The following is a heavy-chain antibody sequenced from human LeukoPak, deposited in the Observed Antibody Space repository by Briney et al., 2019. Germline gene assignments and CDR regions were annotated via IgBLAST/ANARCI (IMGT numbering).Heavy chain of an antibody. V-gene: IGHV1-69*04. CDR3: ASWEQQLFSESDY. Sequence: ASVKVSCKASGGTFSSYAISWVRQAPGQGLEWMGRIIPILGIANYAQKFQGRVTITADKSTSTAYIELSSLRSEDTAVYYCASWEQQLFSESDYWGQGTLVTVSS. J-gene: IGHJ4*02. CDR1: GGTFSSYA. D-gene: IGHD6-13*01. CDR2: IIPILGIA.